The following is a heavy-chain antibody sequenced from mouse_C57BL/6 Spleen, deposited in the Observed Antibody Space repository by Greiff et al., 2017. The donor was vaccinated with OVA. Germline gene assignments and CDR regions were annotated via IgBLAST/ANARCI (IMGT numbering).Heavy chain of an antibody. D-gene: IGHD1-1*01. CDR3: AREDYYYGSWFAY. Sequence: DVKLQESGPGLVKPSQSLSLTCSVTGYSITSGYYWNWIRQFPGNKLEWMGYISYDGSNNYNPSLKNRISITRDTSKNQFFLKLNSVTTEDTATYYCAREDYYYGSWFAYWGQGTLVTVSA. CDR1: GYSITSGYY. J-gene: IGHJ3*01. CDR2: ISYDGSN. V-gene: IGHV3-6*01.